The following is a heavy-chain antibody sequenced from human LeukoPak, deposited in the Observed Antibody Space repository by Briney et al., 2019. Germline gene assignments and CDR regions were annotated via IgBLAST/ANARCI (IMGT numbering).Heavy chain of an antibody. CDR1: GYSFSSYG. V-gene: IGHV1-18*01. CDR2: ISAYNGDS. CDR3: ASGWSGYSASLDY. Sequence: GASVKVSCKGSGYSFSSYGMHWVRQAPGQGLEWMGWISAYNGDSDYAQNLQGRVTMTTDPSTSTAYMELRSLRSDDTAVYYCASGWSGYSASLDYWGQGTLVTVAS. D-gene: IGHD3-3*01. J-gene: IGHJ4*02.